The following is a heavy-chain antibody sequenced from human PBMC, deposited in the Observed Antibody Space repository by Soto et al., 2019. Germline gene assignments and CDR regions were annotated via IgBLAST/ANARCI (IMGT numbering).Heavy chain of an antibody. CDR2: IIPIFGTA. Sequence: SVKVSCKASGGTFSSYAISWVRQAPGQGLEWMGGIIPIFGTANYAQKFQGRVTITADESTSTAYMELSSLRSEDTAVYYCAITDNSITLFGVVTENTPYGMDVWGQGTPVTVS. D-gene: IGHD3-3*01. CDR3: AITDNSITLFGVVTENTPYGMDV. CDR1: GGTFSSYA. V-gene: IGHV1-69*13. J-gene: IGHJ6*02.